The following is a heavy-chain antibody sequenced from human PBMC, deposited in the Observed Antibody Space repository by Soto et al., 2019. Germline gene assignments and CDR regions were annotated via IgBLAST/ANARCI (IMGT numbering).Heavy chain of an antibody. CDR1: GFTVSSNY. CDR3: ARGRWLQLTWYFDL. CDR2: IYSGGST. V-gene: IGHV3-53*01. Sequence: EVQLVESGGGLIQPGGSLRLSCAASGFTVSSNYMSWVRQAPGKGLEWVSVIYSGGSTYYADSVKGRFTISRDNSKNTLYLQMNSLRAEDTAVYYCARGRWLQLTWYFDLWGRGTLVTVSS. D-gene: IGHD5-12*01. J-gene: IGHJ2*01.